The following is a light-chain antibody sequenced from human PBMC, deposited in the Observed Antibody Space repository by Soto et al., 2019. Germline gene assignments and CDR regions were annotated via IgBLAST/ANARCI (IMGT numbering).Light chain of an antibody. CDR3: QQYGDSPRGT. Sequence: EVVLTQSPASLSLSPGERATLSCGASQIVSSNYLAWYQQKPCLAPRLLIYDASTKATGVPDRFRGSGSGTDFTLTINRLEPEDSAVYYCQQYGDSPRGTFGGGTKVEIK. CDR2: DAS. J-gene: IGKJ4*01. CDR1: QIVSSNY. V-gene: IGKV3D-20*01.